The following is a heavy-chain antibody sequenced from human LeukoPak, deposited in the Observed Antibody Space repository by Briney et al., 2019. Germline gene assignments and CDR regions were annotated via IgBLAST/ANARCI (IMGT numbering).Heavy chain of an antibody. D-gene: IGHD1-20*01. CDR2: IYYSGST. V-gene: IGHV4-30-4*01. Sequence: SQTLSLTCTVSGGSISSGDYYWSWIRQPPGKGLEWIGYIYYSGSTYYNPSLKSRVTISVDTSKNQFSLKLSSVTAADTAVYYCAGVTGSYYGMDVWGQGTTVTVSS. CDR3: AGVTGSYYGMDV. CDR1: GGSISSGDYY. J-gene: IGHJ6*02.